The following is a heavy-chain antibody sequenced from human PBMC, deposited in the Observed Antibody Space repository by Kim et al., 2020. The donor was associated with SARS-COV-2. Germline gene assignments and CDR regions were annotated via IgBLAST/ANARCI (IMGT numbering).Heavy chain of an antibody. Sequence: GGSLRLSCAASGFTFSTYDMHWDRQGAGKGLEWVSATGLIGNTYYADSVKGRFTISRDNAKNSLYLQMNSLRAGDTAVYYCARAVLDTISSGWYLDLYGR. J-gene: IGHJ2*01. D-gene: IGHD3-3*02. CDR2: TGLIGNT. CDR3: ARAVLDTISSGWYLDL. V-gene: IGHV3-13*01. CDR1: GFTFSTYD.